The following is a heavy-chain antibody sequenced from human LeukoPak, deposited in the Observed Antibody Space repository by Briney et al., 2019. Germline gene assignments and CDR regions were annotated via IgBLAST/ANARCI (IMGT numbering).Heavy chain of an antibody. CDR3: ARVLIAGTTAAFDI. V-gene: IGHV4-59*12. Sequence: SETLSLTCAVSGGSLSSVYWSWIRQPPGKGLEWIGCIYHGGTHMYNPSLKSRVTVSVDTSKIQFSLRLTSVTAADTAVYHCARVLIAGTTAAFDIWGQGTMVTVSS. J-gene: IGHJ3*02. CDR2: IYHGGTH. D-gene: IGHD1/OR15-1a*01. CDR1: GGSLSSVY.